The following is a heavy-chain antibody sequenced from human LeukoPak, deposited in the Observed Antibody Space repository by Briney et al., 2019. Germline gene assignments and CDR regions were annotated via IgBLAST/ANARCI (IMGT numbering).Heavy chain of an antibody. D-gene: IGHD6-6*01. CDR3: VQAARPWRLNYYYYYGMDV. J-gene: IGHJ6*02. CDR2: ISGSGGST. CDR1: GFTFSSCA. Sequence: GGSLRLSCAASGFTFSSCAMSWVRQAPGKGLEWVSAISGSGGSTYYADSVKGRFTISRDNSKNTLYLQMNSLRAEDTAVYYCVQAARPWRLNYYYYYGMDVWGQGTTVTVSS. V-gene: IGHV3-23*01.